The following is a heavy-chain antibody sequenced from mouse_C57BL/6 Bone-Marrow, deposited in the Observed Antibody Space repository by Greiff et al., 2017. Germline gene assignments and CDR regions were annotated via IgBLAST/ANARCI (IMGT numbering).Heavy chain of an antibody. CDR3: ARSPIGYFDV. Sequence: VQLQQSGAELARPGASVKLSCKASGYTFTSYGISWVKQRTGQGLEWIGEIYPRSGNTYYNEKFKGKATLTADKSSSTAYMELRSLTSEDSAVYFCARSPIGYFDVWGTGTTVTVSS. CDR1: GYTFTSYG. J-gene: IGHJ1*03. CDR2: IYPRSGNT. V-gene: IGHV1-81*01.